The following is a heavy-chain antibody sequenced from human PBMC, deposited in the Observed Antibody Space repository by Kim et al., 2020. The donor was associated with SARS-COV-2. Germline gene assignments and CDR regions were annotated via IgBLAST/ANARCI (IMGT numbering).Heavy chain of an antibody. CDR3: ARVDDYVWGSTGMDV. D-gene: IGHD3-16*01. CDR1: GGSISSYY. CDR2: IYYSGST. J-gene: IGHJ6*02. Sequence: SETLSLTCTVSGGSISSYYWSWIRQPPGKGLEWIGYIYYSGSTNYNPSLKSRVTISVDTSKNQFSLKLSSVTAADTAVYYCARVDDYVWGSTGMDVWGQGTTVTVSS. V-gene: IGHV4-59*01.